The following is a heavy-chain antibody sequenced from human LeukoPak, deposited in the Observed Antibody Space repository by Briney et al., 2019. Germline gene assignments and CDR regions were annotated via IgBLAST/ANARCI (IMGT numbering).Heavy chain of an antibody. CDR3: ALPLRDGDFYFDY. V-gene: IGHV3-74*01. D-gene: IGHD4-17*01. Sequence: GGSLRLSCAASGFTFGNYWMHWVRQPPGKRLVWVSRINRDGRSTNYADSVKGRFTISRDNAKNTVFLQMNSLRAEDTAVYYCALPLRDGDFYFDYWGQGALVTVSS. J-gene: IGHJ4*02. CDR1: GFTFGNYW. CDR2: INRDGRST.